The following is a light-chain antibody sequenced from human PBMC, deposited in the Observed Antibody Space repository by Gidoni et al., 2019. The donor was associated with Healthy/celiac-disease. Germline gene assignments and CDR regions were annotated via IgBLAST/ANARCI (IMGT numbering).Light chain of an antibody. Sequence: DIQMTQSPSTLSASVGDRVTITCRASQSISSWLAWYQQKPGKAPKLLIYKASSLESGVPSRFSVIVSGTEFTLTISSLQPDDFATYYCQQYNSYSWTFXQXTKVXIK. CDR3: QQYNSYSWT. CDR1: QSISSW. CDR2: KAS. V-gene: IGKV1-5*03. J-gene: IGKJ1*01.